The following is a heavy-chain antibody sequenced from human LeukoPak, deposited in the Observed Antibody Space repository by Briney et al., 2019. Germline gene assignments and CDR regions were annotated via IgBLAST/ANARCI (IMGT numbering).Heavy chain of an antibody. CDR2: ISDDGSNK. J-gene: IGHJ4*02. Sequence: GGSLRLSCAASGFTFSSYAMHWVRQAPGKGLEWVAVISDDGSNKYYADSVKGRFTISRDNSKNTLYLQMSSLRAEDTAVYYCAKDSGYYYGSGSFYTYFDCWGQGTLVTVSS. CDR1: GFTFSSYA. D-gene: IGHD3-10*01. CDR3: AKDSGYYYGSGSFYTYFDC. V-gene: IGHV3-30*04.